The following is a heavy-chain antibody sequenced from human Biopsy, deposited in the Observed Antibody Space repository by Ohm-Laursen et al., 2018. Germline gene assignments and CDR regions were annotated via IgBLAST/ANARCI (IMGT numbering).Heavy chain of an antibody. Sequence: GTLSLTCTVSGVSMTGYFWTWVRQPAGKGLEWIGHIYTIGDTTYNPSLGSRVTMSLDTSKNQFSLKMTSLTAADTAVYFCAREDEGLLRALDLWGQGTMVTVSS. J-gene: IGHJ3*01. CDR2: IYTIGDT. CDR3: AREDEGLLRALDL. D-gene: IGHD3-3*01. CDR1: GVSMTGYF. V-gene: IGHV4-4*07.